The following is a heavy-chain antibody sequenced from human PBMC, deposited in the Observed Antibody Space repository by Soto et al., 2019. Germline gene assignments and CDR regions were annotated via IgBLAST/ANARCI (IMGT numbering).Heavy chain of an antibody. D-gene: IGHD3-10*01. CDR2: IYYSGST. J-gene: IGHJ5*02. Sequence: PSATLSLTCAVSGGSFSSYYWSWIRQPPGKGLEWIGYIYYSGSTNYNPSLKSRVTISVDTSKNQFSLKLSSVTAADTAVYYCARVGSITMVRGVTHNWFDPWGQGTLVTVSS. CDR3: ARVGSITMVRGVTHNWFDP. CDR1: GGSFSSYY. V-gene: IGHV4-59*01.